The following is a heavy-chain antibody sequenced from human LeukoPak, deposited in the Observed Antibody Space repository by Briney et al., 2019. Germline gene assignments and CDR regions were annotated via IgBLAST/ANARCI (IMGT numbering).Heavy chain of an antibody. D-gene: IGHD3-10*01. Sequence: GGSLRLSCAASGFTFSSYGMNWVRQAPGKGLEWVSYISSSSSSIYYADSVKGRFTISRDNAKNSLYLQMNSLRADDTAVYYYARDPSGEYMDVWGKGTTVTVSS. J-gene: IGHJ6*03. CDR2: ISSSSSSI. CDR3: ARDPSGEYMDV. CDR1: GFTFSSYG. V-gene: IGHV3-48*04.